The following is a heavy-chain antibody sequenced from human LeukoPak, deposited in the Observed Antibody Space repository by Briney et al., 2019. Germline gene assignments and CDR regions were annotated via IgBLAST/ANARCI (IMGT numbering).Heavy chain of an antibody. Sequence: SVKVSCKASGGTFSDYALNWVRQAPGQGLEWMGVFILILGTANSTQKFQDRVTIPADISTNTVYMELSSLRSEDTAVYFCAGIPVFGVVLHQEPVWGEGTTVTVSS. CDR3: AGIPVFGVVLHQEPV. J-gene: IGHJ6*04. D-gene: IGHD3-3*01. CDR1: GGTFSDYA. V-gene: IGHV1-69*10. CDR2: FILILGTA.